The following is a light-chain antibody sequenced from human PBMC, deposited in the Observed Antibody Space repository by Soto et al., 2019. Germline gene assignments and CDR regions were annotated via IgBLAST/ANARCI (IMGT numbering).Light chain of an antibody. CDR2: KAS. CDR1: QSISSW. J-gene: IGKJ1*01. Sequence: DIQMTQSPSTLSASVGDRVTITCRASQSISSWLAWYQQKPGKAPKLLIYKASSLESGVPSRFSGSGSGTEFTLTISSLQPDDFATYYCQQYNSLWTFGQATKVDIK. V-gene: IGKV1-5*03. CDR3: QQYNSLWT.